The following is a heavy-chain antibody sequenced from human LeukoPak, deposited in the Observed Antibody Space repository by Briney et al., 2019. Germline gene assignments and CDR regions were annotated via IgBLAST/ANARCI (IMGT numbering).Heavy chain of an antibody. CDR2: VSNTGGTT. Sequence: GGSLRLSCAASGFTFSTYAMTWVRQAPGKGLEWASAVSNTGGTTYYADSVKGRFTISRDNSKNTLYLQMDSLRAEDTAVYYCAKDRGYWGQGTLVTVSS. CDR1: GFTFSTYA. CDR3: AKDRGY. V-gene: IGHV3-23*01. J-gene: IGHJ4*02.